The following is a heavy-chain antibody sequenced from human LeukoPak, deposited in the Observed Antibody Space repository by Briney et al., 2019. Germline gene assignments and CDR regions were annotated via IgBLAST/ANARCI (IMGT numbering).Heavy chain of an antibody. V-gene: IGHV3-53*01. Sequence: GGSLRLSCAASGFTVSSNYMSWVRQAPGKGLEWVSVIYKGGETYYADSVRGRFTISRDNSKNTLCLQMNSLRDEDTAVYYCARDLGYCTNGVCHTRFDYWGQGTLVAVSS. CDR3: ARDLGYCTNGVCHTRFDY. D-gene: IGHD2-8*01. CDR1: GFTVSSNY. CDR2: IYKGGET. J-gene: IGHJ4*02.